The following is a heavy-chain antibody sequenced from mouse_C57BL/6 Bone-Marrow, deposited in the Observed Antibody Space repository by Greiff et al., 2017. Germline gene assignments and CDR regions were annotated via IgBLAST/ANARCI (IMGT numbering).Heavy chain of an antibody. CDR1: GYTFTDYY. CDR3: ARSPRITTGFDY. J-gene: IGHJ2*01. D-gene: IGHD1-1*01. CDR2: IYPGSGNT. V-gene: IGHV1-76*01. Sequence: QVHVKQSGAELVRPGASVKLSCKASGYTFTDYYINWVKQRPGQGLEWIARIYPGSGNTYYNEKFKGKATLTAEKSSSTAYMQLSSLTSEDSAVYFCARSPRITTGFDYWGQGTTLTVSS.